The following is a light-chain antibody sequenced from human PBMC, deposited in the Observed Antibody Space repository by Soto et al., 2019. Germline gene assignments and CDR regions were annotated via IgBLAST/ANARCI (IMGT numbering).Light chain of an antibody. CDR3: MQALQTPLT. Sequence: DIVMTQSPLSLPVTPGAPAAISCRSSQSLLQSNGNNYLDWYLQKPGQSPQLLIYLGSNRASGVPDRFSGSGSGTDFTLKISRVEAEDVGVYYCMQALQTPLTCGQGTRLEIK. CDR2: LGS. V-gene: IGKV2-28*01. J-gene: IGKJ5*01. CDR1: QSLLQSNGNNY.